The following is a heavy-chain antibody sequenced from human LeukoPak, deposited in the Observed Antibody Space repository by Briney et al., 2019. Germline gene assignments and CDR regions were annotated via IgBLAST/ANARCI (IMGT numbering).Heavy chain of an antibody. CDR2: IYYSGST. D-gene: IGHD1-1*01. Sequence: SETLSLTCTVSGGCISSYYWSWIRQPPGKGLEWIGYIYYSGSTNYNPSLKSRVTISVDTSKNQFSLKLSSVTAADTAVYYCARDKALDGMDVWGQGTRSPSP. J-gene: IGHJ6*02. CDR1: GGCISSYY. V-gene: IGHV4-59*01. CDR3: ARDKALDGMDV.